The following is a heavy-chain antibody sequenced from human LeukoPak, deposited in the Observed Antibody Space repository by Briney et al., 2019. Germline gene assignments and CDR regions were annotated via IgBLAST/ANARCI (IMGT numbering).Heavy chain of an antibody. CDR1: GFIVSSND. V-gene: IGHV3-53*01. J-gene: IGHJ4*02. D-gene: IGHD1-26*01. CDR2: IYIGGGT. CDR3: ARDGGSHLFDY. Sequence: GGSLRLSCAASGFIVSSNDMSWVRQAPGKGLGWVSVIYIGGGTSYADSVKGRFITSRDNSKNTLYLQMNSLRAEDAAVYYCARDGGSHLFDYWGQGTLVTVSS.